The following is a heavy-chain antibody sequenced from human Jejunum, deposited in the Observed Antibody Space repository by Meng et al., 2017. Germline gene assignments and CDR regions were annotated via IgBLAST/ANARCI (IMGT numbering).Heavy chain of an antibody. CDR2: INTNTGNP. D-gene: IGHD3-3*01. CDR3: ARDLTYGFLE. J-gene: IGHJ4*02. CDR1: GYTFTSQA. V-gene: IGHV7-4-1*02. Sequence: VQLVQAGFELKKPGALVNVSCKASGYTFTSQAMNWVRQAPGQGLEWMGWINTNTGNPRYAQGFTGRFVFSLDTSVSTAYLQITSLKAEDTAVYYCARDLTYGFLEWGQGTLVTVSS.